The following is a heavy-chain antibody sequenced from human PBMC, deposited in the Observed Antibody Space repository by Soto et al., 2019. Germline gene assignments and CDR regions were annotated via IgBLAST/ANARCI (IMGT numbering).Heavy chain of an antibody. D-gene: IGHD1-26*01. CDR3: ARKNYRYSRSWGFYSGLDV. V-gene: IGHV1-69*06. CDR1: GGTFSNYA. CDR2: ITPMFGTA. J-gene: IGHJ6*02. Sequence: QVQLVQSGAEVRKPGSSVKVSCKASGGTFSNYAISWVRQAPGQGLEWMGGITPMFGTAKYTLRFQSRVTITADKSTTTAYMELSSLTSEATAVYYCARKNYRYSRSWGFYSGLDVWGQGTTVTVSS.